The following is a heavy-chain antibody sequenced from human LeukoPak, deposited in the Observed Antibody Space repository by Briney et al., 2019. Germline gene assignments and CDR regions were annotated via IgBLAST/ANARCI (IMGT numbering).Heavy chain of an antibody. J-gene: IGHJ6*03. Sequence: SQTLSLTCTVSGGSISSGGYYWSWIRQHPGKGLEWIGYIYYSGSTYYNPSLKSRVTISVDASKNQFSLKLSSVTAADTAVYYCARHRIYCSSTSCSPPLYYMDVWGKGTTVTVSS. CDR2: IYYSGST. D-gene: IGHD2-2*01. V-gene: IGHV4-31*03. CDR1: GGSISSGGYY. CDR3: ARHRIYCSSTSCSPPLYYMDV.